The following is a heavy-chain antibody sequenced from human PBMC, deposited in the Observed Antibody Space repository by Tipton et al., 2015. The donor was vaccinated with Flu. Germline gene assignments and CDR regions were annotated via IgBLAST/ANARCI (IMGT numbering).Heavy chain of an antibody. J-gene: IGHJ4*02. D-gene: IGHD3-10*01. CDR3: ARVLAGHFGEGYFFDY. Sequence: TLSLTCSVSGGSITNYYWSWIRQPPGKGLEWIGYIYSSGSTTYNPSLKSRGSMSADTSMNQFSLRLNSMTAADTAIYYCARVLAGHFGEGYFFDYWGQGALVTVSS. CDR1: GGSITNYY. CDR2: IYSSGST. V-gene: IGHV4-59*01.